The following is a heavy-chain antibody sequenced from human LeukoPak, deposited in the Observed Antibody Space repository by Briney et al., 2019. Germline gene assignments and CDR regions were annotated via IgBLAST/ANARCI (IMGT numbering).Heavy chain of an antibody. Sequence: SETLSLTCAVYDESFNNYFWNWIRQSPGKGPEWIGEINRSGISNYNPSFKGRLTMSADMSKSQFSLNLDSVTAADTAVYFCARGRKYYDILTGFYRSSYYFYMDVWGNGTTVTVSS. J-gene: IGHJ6*03. V-gene: IGHV4-34*01. D-gene: IGHD3-9*01. CDR1: DESFNNYF. CDR3: ARGRKYYDILTGFYRSSYYFYMDV. CDR2: INRSGIS.